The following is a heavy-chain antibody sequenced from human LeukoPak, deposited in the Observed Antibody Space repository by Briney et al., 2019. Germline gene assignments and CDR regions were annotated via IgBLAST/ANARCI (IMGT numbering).Heavy chain of an antibody. J-gene: IGHJ4*02. CDR3: AREWGNKAFDY. Sequence: ASVKVSCKASGYTFTSYYMHWVRQAPGQGLEWMGIINPSGGSTSYAQEFQGRVTMTKDTSTSTVYMELSSLRSEDTAVYYCAREWGNKAFDYWGQGTLVTVSS. D-gene: IGHD7-27*01. CDR1: GYTFTSYY. CDR2: INPSGGST. V-gene: IGHV1-46*01.